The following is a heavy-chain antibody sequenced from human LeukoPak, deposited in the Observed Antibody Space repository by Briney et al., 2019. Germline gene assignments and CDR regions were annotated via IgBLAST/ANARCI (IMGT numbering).Heavy chain of an antibody. CDR3: ARGTPTTRDFDY. CDR2: ISGSGGST. J-gene: IGHJ4*02. Sequence: GGSLRLSCAASGFTFSSYAMSWVRQAPGKGLEWVSAISGSGGSTYYADSVQGRFTISRDNARNSLYLQMNSLRAEDTAVYYCARGTPTTRDFDYWGQGTLVTVSS. D-gene: IGHD4-11*01. CDR1: GFTFSSYA. V-gene: IGHV3-23*01.